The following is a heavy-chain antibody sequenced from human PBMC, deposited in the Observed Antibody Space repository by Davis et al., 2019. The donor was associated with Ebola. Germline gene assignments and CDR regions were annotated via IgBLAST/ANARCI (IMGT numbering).Heavy chain of an antibody. CDR2: IYYRGAT. CDR3: ARGELLDI. J-gene: IGHJ3*02. V-gene: IGHV4-34*01. D-gene: IGHD3-10*01. Sequence: GSLRLSCAVYGGSFSGYYWSWIRQPPGKGLEWIGYIYYRGATYYNPSLKSRVTISVDTSRNQFSLKLSSVTAADTADYYCARGELLDIWGQGTMVTVSS. CDR1: GGSFSGYY.